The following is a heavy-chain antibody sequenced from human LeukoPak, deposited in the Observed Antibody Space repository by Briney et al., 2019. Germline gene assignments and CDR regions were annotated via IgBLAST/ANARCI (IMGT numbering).Heavy chain of an antibody. V-gene: IGHV3-33*01. CDR1: GFTFSSYG. Sequence: GGSLRLSCAASGFTFSSYGMHWVRQAPGKGLEWVAVIWYDGSNKYYADSVKGRFTISRDNSKNTLYLQMNSLRAEDTAVYYCATQSWVAAGDYWGQGTLVIVSS. CDR3: ATQSWVAAGDY. D-gene: IGHD2-15*01. J-gene: IGHJ4*02. CDR2: IWYDGSNK.